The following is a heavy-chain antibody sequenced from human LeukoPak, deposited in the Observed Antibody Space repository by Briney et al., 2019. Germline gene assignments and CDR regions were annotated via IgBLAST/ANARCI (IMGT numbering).Heavy chain of an antibody. D-gene: IGHD3-10*01. CDR3: ARAAGHYFDY. V-gene: IGHV3-21*06. J-gene: IGHJ4*02. CDR1: GVNFKSYS. Sequence: PGGFLRLSCAASGVNFKSYSMNWVCQAPWKGLVWVSFISSTSSDLLYADSVKGRFTASRHNGQSSLSLQMNSLRAEDTAVYYCARAAGHYFDYWGQGSLVTVSS. CDR2: ISSTSSDL.